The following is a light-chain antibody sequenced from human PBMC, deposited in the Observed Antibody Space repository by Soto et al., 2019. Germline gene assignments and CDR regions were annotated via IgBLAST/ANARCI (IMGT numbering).Light chain of an antibody. CDR3: ATWDDSLSGLHVV. CDR2: SSN. CDR1: SSNIGSNT. V-gene: IGLV1-44*01. Sequence: QSVLTQPPSASGTPGQRVTISCSGSSSNIGSNTVNWYQQLPGTAPKLLIYSSNQRPSGVPDRFSGSKSGTSASLAISGLQSEDEADYYCATWDDSLSGLHVVFGGGTKLTVL. J-gene: IGLJ2*01.